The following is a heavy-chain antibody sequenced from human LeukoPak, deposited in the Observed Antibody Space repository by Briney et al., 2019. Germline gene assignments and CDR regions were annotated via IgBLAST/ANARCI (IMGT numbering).Heavy chain of an antibody. CDR3: AKSSGYNYGWHDWFDP. D-gene: IGHD5-18*01. CDR1: GGTFSSYA. V-gene: IGHV1-69*06. Sequence: SVKVSCKASGGTFSSYAISWVRQAPGQGLEWMGGIIPIFGTANYAQKFQGRVTITADKSTSTAYMELSRLRSDDTAVYYCAKSSGYNYGWHDWFDPWGQGTLVTVSS. J-gene: IGHJ5*02. CDR2: IIPIFGTA.